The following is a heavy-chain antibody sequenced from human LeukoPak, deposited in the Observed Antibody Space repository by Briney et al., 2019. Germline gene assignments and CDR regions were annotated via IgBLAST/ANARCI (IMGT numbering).Heavy chain of an antibody. CDR3: TRESGSYHGNDY. D-gene: IGHD1-26*01. Sequence: ASVKVSCTASGYTFTGYYMHWVRQAPGQGLEWMGRINPNNGATNYAQKLQGRVTITGDTSISTAYMELSSLRSDDTAVYYCTRESGSYHGNDYWGQGTLVTVSS. V-gene: IGHV1-2*06. CDR1: GYTFTGYY. J-gene: IGHJ4*02. CDR2: INPNNGAT.